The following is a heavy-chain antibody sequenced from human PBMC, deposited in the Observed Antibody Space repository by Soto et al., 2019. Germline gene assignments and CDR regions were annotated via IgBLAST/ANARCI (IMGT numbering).Heavy chain of an antibody. CDR2: IIPIFGTA. Sequence: SVKVSCKASGGTFSSYAISWVRQAPGQGLEWMGGIIPIFGTANYAQKFQGRVTITADESTSTAYMELSSLRSEDTAVYYCARDIPYSSSPIYGMDVWGQGTTVTVSS. CDR1: GGTFSSYA. D-gene: IGHD6-13*01. J-gene: IGHJ6*02. CDR3: ARDIPYSSSPIYGMDV. V-gene: IGHV1-69*13.